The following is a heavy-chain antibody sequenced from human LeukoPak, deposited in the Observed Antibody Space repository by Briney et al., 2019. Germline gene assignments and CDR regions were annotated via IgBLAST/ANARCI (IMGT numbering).Heavy chain of an antibody. CDR2: INSGASDT. CDR1: AFIFSGHW. Sequence: TGGSLRLSCEGSAFIFSGHWMHWVRQAPGKGLVWISRINSGASDTNYADFVKGRFTISRDNAKSTVYLQINSLRDEDTAVYYCARICSSTDCLIPDWGQGTLVTVSS. CDR3: ARICSSTDCLIPD. J-gene: IGHJ4*02. D-gene: IGHD2-2*01. V-gene: IGHV3-74*01.